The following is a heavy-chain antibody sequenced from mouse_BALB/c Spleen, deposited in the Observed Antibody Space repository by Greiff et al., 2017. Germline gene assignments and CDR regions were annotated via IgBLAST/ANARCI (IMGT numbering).Heavy chain of an antibody. V-gene: IGHV14-3*02. CDR1: GFNIKDTY. CDR2: IDPANGNT. D-gene: IGHD1-1*01. Sequence: EVQGVESGAELVKPGASVKLSCTASGFNIKDTYMHWVKQRPEQGLEWIGRIDPANGNTKYDPKFQGKATITADTSSNTAYLQLSSLTSEDTAVYYCARGKYNGSGHYAMGSWGQGTPVTVSS. J-gene: IGHJ4*01. CDR3: ARGKYNGSGHYAMGS.